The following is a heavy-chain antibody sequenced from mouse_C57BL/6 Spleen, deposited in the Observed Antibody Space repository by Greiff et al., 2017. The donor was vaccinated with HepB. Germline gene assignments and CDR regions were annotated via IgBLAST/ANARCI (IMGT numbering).Heavy chain of an antibody. V-gene: IGHV1-15*01. CDR2: IDPETGGT. CDR3: TIALRSYYFDY. CDR1: GYTFTDYE. Sequence: VQLQQSGAELVRPGASVTLYCKASGYTFTDYEMHWVKQTPVHGLEWIGAIDPETGGTAYNQKFKGKAILTADKSSSTAYMELRSLTSEDSAVYYCTIALRSYYFDYWSQVTTLTVSS. D-gene: IGHD1-1*01. J-gene: IGHJ2*01.